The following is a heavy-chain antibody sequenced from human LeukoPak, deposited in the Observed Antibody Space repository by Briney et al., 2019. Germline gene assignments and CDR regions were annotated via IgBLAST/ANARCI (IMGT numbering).Heavy chain of an antibody. J-gene: IGHJ6*03. V-gene: IGHV1-18*01. CDR1: GYTFTSYG. CDR2: ISAYNGNT. D-gene: IGHD3-3*01. CDR3: ARGYYDFWSGSRDDYYYYYMDV. Sequence: GASVKVSCKASGYTFTSYGISWVRQAPGQGLEWMGWISAYNGNTNYAQKLQGRVTMTTDTSTSTAYMELRSLRSDDTAVYYCARGYYDFWSGSRDDYYYYYMDVWGKGTTVTVSS.